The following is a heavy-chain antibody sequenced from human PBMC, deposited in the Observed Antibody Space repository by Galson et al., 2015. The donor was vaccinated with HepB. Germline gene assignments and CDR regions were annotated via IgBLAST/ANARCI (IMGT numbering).Heavy chain of an antibody. J-gene: IGHJ4*02. CDR1: GFTFSSYA. CDR2: ISYDGSNK. D-gene: IGHD5-12*01. CDR3: AGPTNYFDY. Sequence: SLRLSCAASGFTFSSYAMHWVRQAPGKGLEWVAVISYDGSNKYYADSVKGRFTISRDNSKNTLYLQMNSLRAEDTAVYYCAGPTNYFDYWGQGTLVTVSS. V-gene: IGHV3-30-3*01.